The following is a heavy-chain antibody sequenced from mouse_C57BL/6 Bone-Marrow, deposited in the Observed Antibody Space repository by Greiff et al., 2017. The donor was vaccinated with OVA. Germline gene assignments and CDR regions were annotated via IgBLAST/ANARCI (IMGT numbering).Heavy chain of an antibody. D-gene: IGHD2-4*01. CDR3: ASMITTPCAMDY. V-gene: IGHV1-69*01. CDR1: GYTFTSYW. J-gene: IGHJ4*01. Sequence: QVQLKQPGAELVMPGASVKLSCKASGYTFTSYWMHWVKQRPGQGLEWIGEIDPSDSYTNYNQKFKGKSTLTVDKSSSTAYMQLSSLTSEDSAVYYCASMITTPCAMDYWGQGTSVTVSS. CDR2: IDPSDSYT.